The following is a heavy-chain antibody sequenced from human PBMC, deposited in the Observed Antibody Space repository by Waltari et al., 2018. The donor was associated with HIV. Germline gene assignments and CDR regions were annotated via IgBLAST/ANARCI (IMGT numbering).Heavy chain of an antibody. CDR2: ISSSSRTI. J-gene: IGHJ4*02. CDR3: ARELRFLEWSLDY. CDR1: GFIFSSYS. Sequence: DVQLVDSGGGLVQPGGSLRLSCVVPGFIFSSYSMNWVRQAPGKGLELVSYISSSSRTIYYAGSVKGRFTISRDNAKNSLYLQMNSLRAEDTAVYYCARELRFLEWSLDYWGQGTLVTVSS. D-gene: IGHD3-3*01. V-gene: IGHV3-48*01.